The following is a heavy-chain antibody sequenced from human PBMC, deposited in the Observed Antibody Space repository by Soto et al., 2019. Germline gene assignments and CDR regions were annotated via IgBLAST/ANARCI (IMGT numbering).Heavy chain of an antibody. CDR3: ARGIATGQLDP. CDR1: RCTFTRYT. J-gene: IGHJ5*02. D-gene: IGHD2-15*01. V-gene: IGHV1-3*01. Sequence: ASGNVSCKGSRCTFTRYTMNWVRQAPGQRLEWMGWINPDNGNTKSSQKFQDRVIITRDTSASTAYMDLSSLRSEDTAVYYCARGIATGQLDPWGQGTLVTVSS. CDR2: INPDNGNT.